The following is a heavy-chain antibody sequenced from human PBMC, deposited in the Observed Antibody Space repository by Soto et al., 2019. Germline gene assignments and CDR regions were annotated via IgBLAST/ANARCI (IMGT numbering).Heavy chain of an antibody. J-gene: IGHJ3*02. D-gene: IGHD2-21*02. V-gene: IGHV1-58*01. CDR2: IDVGSGNA. CDR3: ARDSRHIVVVTAIPRFTLDAFDI. Sequence: GASVKVSCKTSGFTFSTSAVHWVRQARGHRLQWIGWIDVGSGNANYAQMLQERVTISRDMSTSTVYMELSSLRSEDTAVYYCARDSRHIVVVTAIPRFTLDAFDIWGQGTMVTVSS. CDR1: GFTFSTSA.